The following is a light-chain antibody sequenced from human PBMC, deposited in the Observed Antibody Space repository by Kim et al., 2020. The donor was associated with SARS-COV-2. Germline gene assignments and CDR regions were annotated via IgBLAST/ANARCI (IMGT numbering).Light chain of an antibody. Sequence: SVKRTWTRRRGQSTDAIAWHQQRPEKGPRYLMNVDSDGSHTGGDGIPDRFSGSSSGAERHLTISSLQPEDEADYYCLTWGPGIRVLGGGTQLTVL. CDR3: LTWGPGIRV. J-gene: IGLJ2*01. V-gene: IGLV4-69*01. CDR2: VDSDGSH. CDR1: RGQSTDA.